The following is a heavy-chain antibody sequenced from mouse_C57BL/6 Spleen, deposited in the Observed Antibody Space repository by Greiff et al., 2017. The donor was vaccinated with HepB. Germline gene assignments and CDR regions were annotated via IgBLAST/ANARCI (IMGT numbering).Heavy chain of an antibody. CDR3: TTKVLRSHFDY. D-gene: IGHD1-1*01. CDR2: IDPENGDT. CDR1: GFNIKDDY. Sequence: EVQLQQSGAELVRPGASVKLSCTASGFNIKDDYMHWVKQRPEQGLEWIGWIDPENGDTEYASKFQGKATITADTSSNTAYLQLSSLTSEDTAVYYCTTKVLRSHFDYWGQGTTLTVSS. J-gene: IGHJ2*01. V-gene: IGHV14-4*01.